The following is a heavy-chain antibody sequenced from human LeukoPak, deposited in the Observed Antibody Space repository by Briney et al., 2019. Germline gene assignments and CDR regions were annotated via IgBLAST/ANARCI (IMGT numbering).Heavy chain of an antibody. V-gene: IGHV3-23*01. CDR1: GFTFSSYA. J-gene: IGHJ3*02. CDR2: ISGSGGST. CDR3: AKEGYYDSSGLLGAFDI. D-gene: IGHD3-22*01. Sequence: GGSLRLSCAASGFTFSSYAMSWVRQAPGKGLEWVSAISGSGGSTYYADSVKGRFTISRDNSKNTLYLQMNSLRAEDTAVYYCAKEGYYDSSGLLGAFDIWGQGTMVTVSS.